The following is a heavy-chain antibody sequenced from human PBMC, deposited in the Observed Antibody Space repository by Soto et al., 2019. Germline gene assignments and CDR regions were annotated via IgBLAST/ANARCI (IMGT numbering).Heavy chain of an antibody. Sequence: QVQLVQSGAEVKKPGSSVKVSCKASGGTFSSYAINWVRQAPGQGLEWMGGIIRIFGTPDYAQRFQGRVTITADESTSAAYMELSSLRSEDTAVYYCARQGSTEYYYYGMDFWGQGTTVTVAS. CDR3: ARQGSTEYYYYGMDF. CDR2: IIRIFGTP. J-gene: IGHJ6*02. D-gene: IGHD2-2*01. CDR1: GGTFSSYA. V-gene: IGHV1-69*12.